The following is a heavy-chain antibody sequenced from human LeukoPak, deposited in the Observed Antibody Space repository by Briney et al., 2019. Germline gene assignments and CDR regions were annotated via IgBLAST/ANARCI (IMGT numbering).Heavy chain of an antibody. CDR3: ARSEYSSSLDY. J-gene: IGHJ4*02. Sequence: GASVKVSCKASGYTFTSYYMHWVRQAPEQGLEWMGIINPSGGSTSYAQKFQGRVTMTRDMSTSTVYMELSSLRSEGTAVYYCARSEYSSSLDYWGQGTLVTVSS. V-gene: IGHV1-46*01. CDR2: INPSGGST. D-gene: IGHD6-6*01. CDR1: GYTFTSYY.